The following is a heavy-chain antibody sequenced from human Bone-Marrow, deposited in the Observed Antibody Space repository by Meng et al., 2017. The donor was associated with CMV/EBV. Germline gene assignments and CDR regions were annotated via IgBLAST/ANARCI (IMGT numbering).Heavy chain of an antibody. CDR2: IKSKTDGGTT. V-gene: IGHV3-15*01. CDR1: GFTFSNAW. J-gene: IGHJ3*02. D-gene: IGHD3-22*01. CDR3: TTAVMVIITDAFDI. Sequence: GESLKISCAASGFTFSNAWMSWVRQAPGKGLEWVGRIKSKTDGGTTGYAAPVKGRFTISRDDSKNTLYLQMNSLKTEDTAVYYCTTAVMVIITDAFDIWGQGTMVTVSS.